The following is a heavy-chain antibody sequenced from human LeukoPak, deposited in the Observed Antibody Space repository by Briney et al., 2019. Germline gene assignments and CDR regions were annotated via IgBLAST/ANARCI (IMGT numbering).Heavy chain of an antibody. CDR3: ARVLEMATPGGDN. V-gene: IGHV1-2*02. CDR2: INPNSGGT. J-gene: IGHJ4*02. Sequence: GASVKVSCKASGYTFTDYYMHWVRQAPGQGLEWMGWINPNSGGTNYAQKFEGRVTMTRDTSISTAYMELSRLRSDDTAVYYCARVLEMATPGGDNWGQGTLVTVSS. CDR1: GYTFTDYY. D-gene: IGHD5-24*01.